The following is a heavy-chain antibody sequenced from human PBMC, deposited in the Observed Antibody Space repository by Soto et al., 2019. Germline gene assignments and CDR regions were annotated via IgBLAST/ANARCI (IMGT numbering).Heavy chain of an antibody. CDR3: ATRVGARSYYGMDV. V-gene: IGHV3-23*01. CDR1: GFTFSSYA. J-gene: IGHJ6*02. D-gene: IGHD1-26*01. Sequence: GGSLRLSCAASGFTFSSYAMSWVRQAPGKGLEWVSAISGSGGSTYYADSVKGRSTISRDNSKNTLYLQMNSLRAEDTAVYYCATRVGARSYYGMDVWGQGTTVTVSS. CDR2: ISGSGGST.